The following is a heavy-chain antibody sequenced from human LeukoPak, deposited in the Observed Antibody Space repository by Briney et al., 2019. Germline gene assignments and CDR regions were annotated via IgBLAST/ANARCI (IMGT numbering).Heavy chain of an antibody. D-gene: IGHD4-11*01. CDR1: GGSISSYY. J-gene: IGHJ6*03. V-gene: IGHV4-59*01. Sequence: SETLSLTCTVSGGSISSYYWGWIRQPPGKGLEWIGYIYYSGSTNYNPSLKSRVTISVDTSKNQFSLKLSSVTAADTAVYYCARENYSNYLTYYYYYYMDVWGKGTTVTVSS. CDR2: IYYSGST. CDR3: ARENYSNYLTYYYYYYMDV.